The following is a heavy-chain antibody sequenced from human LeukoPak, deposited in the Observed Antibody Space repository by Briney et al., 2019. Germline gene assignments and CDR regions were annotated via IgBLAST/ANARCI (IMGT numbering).Heavy chain of an antibody. CDR2: ISSSSSYI. D-gene: IGHD3-22*01. V-gene: IGHV3-21*04. Sequence: GGSLRLSCAASGFTFSSYSMNWVRQAPGKGLEWVSSISSSSSYIYYADSVKGRFTISRDNAKNSLYLQMNSLRAEDTAVYYCARGWEYYYDSSGPLDYWGQGTLVTVSS. CDR3: ARGWEYYYDSSGPLDY. J-gene: IGHJ4*02. CDR1: GFTFSSYS.